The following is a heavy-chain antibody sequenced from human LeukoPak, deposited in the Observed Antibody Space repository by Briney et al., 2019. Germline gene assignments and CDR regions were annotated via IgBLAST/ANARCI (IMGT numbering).Heavy chain of an antibody. CDR1: GASISSGGYS. CDR2: IYYSGGT. V-gene: IGHV4-31*03. CDR3: ATDRDGYNFIDY. D-gene: IGHD5-24*01. Sequence: SQTLSLTCTVSGASISSGGYSWSWIRQHPGKGLEWIGYIYYSGGTYYNPSLKSRLTMSVDTSKNQFSLKLSSVTAADTAVYYCATDRDGYNFIDYWGQGTLVTVSS. J-gene: IGHJ4*02.